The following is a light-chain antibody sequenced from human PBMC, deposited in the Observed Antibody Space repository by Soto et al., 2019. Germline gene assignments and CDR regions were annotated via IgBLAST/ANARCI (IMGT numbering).Light chain of an antibody. CDR2: GAY. CDR1: HSVTSRY. J-gene: IGKJ2*01. V-gene: IGKV3-20*01. CDR3: QQYGSSPPYT. Sequence: EIVLTQSPGTLSLSPGERATLSCRASHSVTSRYLAWYQQKPGQAPRLLIYGAYSRATGIPDRFSGSGSGTYFTLTISRLEPEDFAVYYCQQYGSSPPYTFGKGTKLEIK.